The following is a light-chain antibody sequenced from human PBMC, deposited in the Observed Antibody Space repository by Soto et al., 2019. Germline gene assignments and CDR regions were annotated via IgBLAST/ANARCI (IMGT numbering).Light chain of an antibody. V-gene: IGKV3-15*01. J-gene: IGKJ2*01. CDR2: GAS. CDR3: HHYTNWPE. CDR1: QSIRTN. Sequence: EVVMTQSPATLSVSPGERATLSCRASQSIRTNLAWYQQKPGQAPRLLIYGASTRATGIPARFSGTGSGTEFTLTINSLQSEDFAVYYCHHYTNWPEFGQGTKLEIK.